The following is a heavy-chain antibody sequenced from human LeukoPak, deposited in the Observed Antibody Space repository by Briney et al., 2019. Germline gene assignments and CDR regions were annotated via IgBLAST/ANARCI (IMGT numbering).Heavy chain of an antibody. CDR3: ARGDCSGGSCYPTYYYYMDV. D-gene: IGHD2-15*01. V-gene: IGHV3-11*01. Sequence: GGSLRLSCAASGFTFSDYYMSWIRQAPGKGLEWVSYISSSGSTIYYADSVKGRFTISRDNAKNSLYLQMNSLRAEVTAVYYCARGDCSGGSCYPTYYYYMDVWGKGTTVTVSS. CDR2: ISSSGSTI. J-gene: IGHJ6*03. CDR1: GFTFSDYY.